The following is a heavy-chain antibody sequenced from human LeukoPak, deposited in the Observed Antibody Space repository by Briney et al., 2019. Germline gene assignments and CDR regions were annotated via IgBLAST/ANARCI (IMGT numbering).Heavy chain of an antibody. CDR3: ARDRPSRYYYDSTGYYDY. CDR1: GGTFCSYA. J-gene: IGHJ4*02. Sequence: GSSVKVSCKASGGTFCSYAISWVRQAPGQGLEWMGRIIPIFGTANYAQKFQGRVTITTDESTSTAYMELSSLRSDDTAVYYCARDRPSRYYYDSTGYYDYWGQGTLITVSS. V-gene: IGHV1-69*05. D-gene: IGHD3-22*01. CDR2: IIPIFGTA.